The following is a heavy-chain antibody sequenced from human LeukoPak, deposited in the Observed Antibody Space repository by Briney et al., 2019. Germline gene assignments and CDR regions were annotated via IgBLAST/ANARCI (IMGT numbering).Heavy chain of an antibody. Sequence: ASVKVSCKASGGTFSSYAISWVRQAPGQGLEWMGGIIPIFGTANYAQKFQGRVTITADKSTSTAYMELSSLRAEDTAVYYCARDSSGTYYRGWYDWFDPWGQGTLVTVSS. J-gene: IGHJ5*02. CDR3: ARDSSGTYYRGWYDWFDP. CDR2: IIPIFGTA. D-gene: IGHD1-14*01. CDR1: GGTFSSYA. V-gene: IGHV1-69*06.